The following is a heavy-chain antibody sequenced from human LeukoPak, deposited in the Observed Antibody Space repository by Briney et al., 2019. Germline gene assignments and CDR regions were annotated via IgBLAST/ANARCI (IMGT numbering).Heavy chain of an antibody. V-gene: IGHV3-72*01. CDR2: IRHRAYSNTT. J-gene: IGHJ4*02. Sequence: GGSLRLSCAASGFTFSDHYMDWVRQARGKGLEWVGRIRHRAYSNTTEYAASVNGRFTISRDDSQYSVYLQMNSLKTEDTAVYYCVRVRTTVTNDLDNWGQGTLVTVSS. CDR1: GFTFSDHY. D-gene: IGHD4-17*01. CDR3: VRVRTTVTNDLDN.